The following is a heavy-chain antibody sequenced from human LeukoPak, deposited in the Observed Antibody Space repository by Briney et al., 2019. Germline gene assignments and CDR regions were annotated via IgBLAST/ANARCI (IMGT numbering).Heavy chain of an antibody. CDR3: AREKNWNYVDY. Sequence: SGTLSLTCAVSGGSISSTNWWSWVRQPPGKGLEWIGEIYHSGTANYNPSLKSRVTISVDKSTNQFSLKVSSVTAADTAVYYCAREKNWNYVDYWGQGTLVTVSS. CDR1: GGSISSTNW. J-gene: IGHJ4*02. CDR2: IYHSGTA. D-gene: IGHD1-7*01. V-gene: IGHV4-4*02.